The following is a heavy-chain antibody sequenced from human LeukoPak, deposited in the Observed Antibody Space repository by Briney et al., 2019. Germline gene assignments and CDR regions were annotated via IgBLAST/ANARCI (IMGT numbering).Heavy chain of an antibody. CDR1: GRSISSYY. D-gene: IGHD3-22*01. CDR2: IYYSGST. Sequence: PSETLSLTCTVSGRSISSYYWSWIRQPPGKGLEWIGYIYYSGSTNYNPSLKSRVTISVDTSKNQFSLKLSSVAAADTAVYYCARDLYDSSGYPHNWFDPWGQGTLVTVSS. J-gene: IGHJ5*02. V-gene: IGHV4-59*01. CDR3: ARDLYDSSGYPHNWFDP.